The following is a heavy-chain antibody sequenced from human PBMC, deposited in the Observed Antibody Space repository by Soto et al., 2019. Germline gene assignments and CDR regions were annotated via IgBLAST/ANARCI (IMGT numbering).Heavy chain of an antibody. D-gene: IGHD4-17*01. J-gene: IGHJ3*02. Sequence: PSETLSLTCTVSGGSISSGGYYWSWIRQHPGKGLEWIGYIYYSGSTYYNPSLKSRVTISVDTSKNQFSLKLSSVTAADTAVYYCATRDYGGNSGSAFDIWGQGTMVTVSS. CDR2: IYYSGST. CDR1: GGSISSGGYY. CDR3: ATRDYGGNSGSAFDI. V-gene: IGHV4-31*03.